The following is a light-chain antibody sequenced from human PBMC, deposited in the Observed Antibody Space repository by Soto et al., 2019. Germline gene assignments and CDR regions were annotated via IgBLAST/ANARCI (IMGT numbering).Light chain of an antibody. V-gene: IGKV3-11*01. CDR3: QQRSTSIT. CDR2: DAS. Sequence: IVLTQSPATLSLWPGETAILSCRASQTVSSYLSWYQHKPGQAPRLLIYDASKRAPGIPARFSGSGSGTDFTLTSRSLEPEDFAFYYCQQRSTSITFGQGTRLEIE. J-gene: IGKJ5*01. CDR1: QTVSSY.